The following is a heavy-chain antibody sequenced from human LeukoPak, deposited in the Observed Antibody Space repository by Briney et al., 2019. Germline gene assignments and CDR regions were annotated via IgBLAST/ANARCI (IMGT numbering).Heavy chain of an antibody. CDR3: VRGLDYFDY. CDR2: ITGSGGNT. Sequence: GGSLRLSCAASGFIFSNYAMGWVRQAPGKGLEWVSSITGSGGNTYYADSVKGRFTFSGDNSKNTLHLQMNSLRAEDTAVYYCVRGLDYFDYWGQGTLVTVSS. D-gene: IGHD6-6*01. CDR1: GFIFSNYA. J-gene: IGHJ4*02. V-gene: IGHV3-23*01.